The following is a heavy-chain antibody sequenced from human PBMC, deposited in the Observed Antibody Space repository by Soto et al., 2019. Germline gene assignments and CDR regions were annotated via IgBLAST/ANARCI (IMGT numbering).Heavy chain of an antibody. J-gene: IGHJ6*03. V-gene: IGHV3-21*01. CDR1: GLSFRSYS. CDR2: ISSNSYYI. Sequence: EVQLVESGGGLVKPGGSLRLSCAASGLSFRSYSMNWVRQAPGKGLEWVSSISSNSYYIYYADSVKGRFTISRDNAKNSLYLEMNSLRVEDTAVYYCASGLTVTNLYYYYYMDVWGKGTTVIVSS. D-gene: IGHD4-17*01. CDR3: ASGLTVTNLYYYYYMDV.